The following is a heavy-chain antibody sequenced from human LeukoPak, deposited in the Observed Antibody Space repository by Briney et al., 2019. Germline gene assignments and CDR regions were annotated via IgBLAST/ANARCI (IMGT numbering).Heavy chain of an antibody. Sequence: ASVTVSCKASGYTFTGYYMHWVRQAPGQGLEWMGWINPNSGGTNYAQKFQGRVTMTRDTSISTAYMELSRLRSDDTAVYYCARDKASVTTNHNWFDPWGQGTLVTVSS. CDR3: ARDKASVTTNHNWFDP. J-gene: IGHJ5*02. CDR1: GYTFTGYY. CDR2: INPNSGGT. V-gene: IGHV1-2*02. D-gene: IGHD4-17*01.